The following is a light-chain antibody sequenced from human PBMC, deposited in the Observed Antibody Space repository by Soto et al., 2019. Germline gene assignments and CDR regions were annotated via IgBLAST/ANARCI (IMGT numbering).Light chain of an antibody. CDR2: RNN. CDR1: TSNVGRNY. J-gene: IGLJ3*02. Sequence: QSVLTQPPSASGTPGQRVTMSCSGSTSNVGRNYVYWYQQFPGTAPKLLIYRNNQRPSGVPDRFSGSKSGTSVSLAISGLRSEDEADYYCASWDDSLSAWVFGGGTQLTVL. CDR3: ASWDDSLSAWV. V-gene: IGLV1-47*01.